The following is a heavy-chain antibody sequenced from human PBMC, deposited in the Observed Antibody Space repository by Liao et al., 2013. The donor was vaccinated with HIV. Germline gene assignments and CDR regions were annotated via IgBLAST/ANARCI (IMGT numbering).Heavy chain of an antibody. Sequence: QVQGQQWGVEVLKPSETLSLTCDVYGVSFSDYLWTWVRQAPGKGLEWIGYIYHSGSTYYNPSLKSRVTISVDTSKNHFSLKLNSVTAADTAIYYCARVSIFGIIINAFDIWGQGTMVTVSS. CDR3: ARVSIFGIIINAFDI. V-gene: IGHV4-34*01. J-gene: IGHJ3*02. CDR1: GVSFSDYL. D-gene: IGHD3-3*01. CDR2: IYHSGST.